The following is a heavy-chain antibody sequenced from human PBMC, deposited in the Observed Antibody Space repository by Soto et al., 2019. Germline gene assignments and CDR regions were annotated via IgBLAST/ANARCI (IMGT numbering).Heavy chain of an antibody. J-gene: IGHJ3*01. V-gene: IGHV3-23*01. D-gene: IGHD4-17*01. CDR1: GFTFSSYA. Sequence: LRLSCVASGFTFSSYAMSWVRQVPGKGLEWVSTISDAAGSAYYVDSVKGRFTISRDNSKKTLYLQMNSLRAEDSAVYYCARPYGGKIGDAPDLWGPGTMVTV. CDR3: ARPYGGKIGDAPDL. CDR2: ISDAAGSA.